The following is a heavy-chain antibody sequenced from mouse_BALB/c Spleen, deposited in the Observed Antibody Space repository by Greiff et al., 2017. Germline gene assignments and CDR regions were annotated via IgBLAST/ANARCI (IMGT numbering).Heavy chain of an antibody. D-gene: IGHD3-3*01. CDR1: GYSITSDYA. Sequence: EVQLQQSGPGLVKPSQSLSLTCTVIGYSITSDYAWTWIRQFPGNKLEWMGYISYSGSTSYNPSLKSRISITRDTSKNQFFLQLNSVTTEDTATYYCAKERDPYYYAMDYWGQGTSVTVSS. CDR2: ISYSGST. CDR3: AKERDPYYYAMDY. J-gene: IGHJ4*01. V-gene: IGHV3-2*02.